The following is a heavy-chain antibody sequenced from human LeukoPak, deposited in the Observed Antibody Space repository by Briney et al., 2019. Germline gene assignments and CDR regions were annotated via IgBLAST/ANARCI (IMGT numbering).Heavy chain of an antibody. D-gene: IGHD6-13*01. Sequence: ASVKVSCKASGYTFTGYYMHWVRQAPGQGLEWMGWINPNSGGTNYAQKFQGRVTMTRDTSISTAYMELSRLSSVTAADTAVYYCVRDRWRSNWFLDYWGQGTLVSVSS. CDR1: GYTFTGYY. CDR2: INPNSGGT. CDR3: VRDRWRSNWFLDY. J-gene: IGHJ4*02. V-gene: IGHV1-2*02.